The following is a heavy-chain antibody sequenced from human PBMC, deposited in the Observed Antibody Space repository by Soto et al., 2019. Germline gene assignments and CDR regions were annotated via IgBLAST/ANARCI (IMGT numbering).Heavy chain of an antibody. J-gene: IGHJ3*02. CDR2: LSGGGGRT. CDR1: GFTFSSYA. V-gene: IGHV3-23*01. CDR3: ATSGGSGNDAFDI. D-gene: IGHD2-15*01. Sequence: PGGSLRLSCAASGFTFSSYATSWVRQAPGKGLEWVSALSGGGGRTYYADSVKGRFTISRDNSKNTLYLQMNNLRAEDTAVYYCATSGGSGNDAFDIWGQGTMVTVSS.